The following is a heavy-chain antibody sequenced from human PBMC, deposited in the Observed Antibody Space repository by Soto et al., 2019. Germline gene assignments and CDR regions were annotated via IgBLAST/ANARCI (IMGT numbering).Heavy chain of an antibody. J-gene: IGHJ3*02. D-gene: IGHD1-20*01. CDR2: INSDGTIT. Sequence: GGSLRLSCAASGFPFSSYWMHWVRQAPGKGLMWVSRINSDGTITTYADSVKGRFTISRDNANNTLYLQMNSLTADDTAVYYCVRPLLTGTKYAFDIWGQGTMVTVSS. V-gene: IGHV3-74*01. CDR3: VRPLLTGTKYAFDI. CDR1: GFPFSSYW.